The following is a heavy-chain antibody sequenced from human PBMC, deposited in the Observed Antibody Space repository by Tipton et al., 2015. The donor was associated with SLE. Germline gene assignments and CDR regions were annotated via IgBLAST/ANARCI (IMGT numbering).Heavy chain of an antibody. CDR2: IKQDGSEK. CDR1: GGSISSYY. V-gene: IGHV3-7*01. J-gene: IGHJ4*02. Sequence: LSLTCTVSGGSISSYYWSWIRQPPGKGLEWVANIKQDGSEKHYMDSVSGRFTISRDNAKNSLYLQMSSLRVEDTAVYYCARDPEEWELPPDYWGQGTLVTVSS. D-gene: IGHD1-7*01. CDR3: ARDPEEWELPPDY.